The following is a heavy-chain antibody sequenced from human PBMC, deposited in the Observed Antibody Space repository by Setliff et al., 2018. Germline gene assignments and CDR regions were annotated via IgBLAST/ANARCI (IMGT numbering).Heavy chain of an antibody. CDR2: ISSSSSYI. Sequence: KPGGSLRLSCAASGFTFSSYSMNWVRQAPGRGLEWVSSISSSSSYIYYADSVKGRFTISRDNAKNSLYLQMNSLRAEDTAVYYCASGSDYVTEYFQHWGQGTLVTVSS. CDR1: GFTFSSYS. CDR3: ASGSDYVTEYFQH. V-gene: IGHV3-21*01. J-gene: IGHJ1*01. D-gene: IGHD4-17*01.